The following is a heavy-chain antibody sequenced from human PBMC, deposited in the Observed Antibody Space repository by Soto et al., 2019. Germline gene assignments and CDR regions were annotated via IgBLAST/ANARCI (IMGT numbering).Heavy chain of an antibody. V-gene: IGHV3-23*01. J-gene: IGHJ4*02. CDR1: GFTFSSYA. CDR3: AKVAPADYYDSSGYLGNYYFDY. CDR2: ISGSGGST. Sequence: EVQLLESGGGLVQPGGSLRLSCAASGFTFSSYAMSWVRQAPGKGLEWVSAISGSGGSTYYADSVKGRCTISRDNSKNTLYLQMNSLRAEDTAVYYCAKVAPADYYDSSGYLGNYYFDYWGQGTLVTVSS. D-gene: IGHD3-22*01.